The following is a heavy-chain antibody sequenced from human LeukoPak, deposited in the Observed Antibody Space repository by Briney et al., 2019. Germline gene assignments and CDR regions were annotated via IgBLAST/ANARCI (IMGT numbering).Heavy chain of an antibody. Sequence: GGSLRLSCAASGFTFTSYGMHWVRQAPGKGLEGVAVIWYDGSNKYYVDSVKGRFTISRDNSKNTLYLQMNSLRAEDTAVYYCARGGSGYDFDFWGQGTLVTVSS. D-gene: IGHD5-12*01. CDR1: GFTFTSYG. V-gene: IGHV3-33*01. CDR3: ARGGSGYDFDF. CDR2: IWYDGSNK. J-gene: IGHJ4*02.